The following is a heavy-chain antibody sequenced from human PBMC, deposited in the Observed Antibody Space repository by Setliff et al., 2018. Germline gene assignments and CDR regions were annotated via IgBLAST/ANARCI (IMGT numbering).Heavy chain of an antibody. J-gene: IGHJ4*02. CDR3: ARILGYCSGGSCYVPY. V-gene: IGHV4-39*07. CDR1: GGSISSSNYY. D-gene: IGHD2-15*01. CDR2: IYYGGSA. Sequence: PSETLSLTCTVSGGSISSSNYYWGWIRQPPGKGLEWIGNIYYGGSAYYNPSLKSRVTISVDTSENQFSLKLSSVTAADTAMYYCARILGYCSGGSCYVPYWGQGTLVTVS.